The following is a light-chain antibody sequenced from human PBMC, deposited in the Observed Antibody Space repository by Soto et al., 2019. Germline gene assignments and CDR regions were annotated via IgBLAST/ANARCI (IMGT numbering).Light chain of an antibody. Sequence: EIVLTQSPGTLSLSPGERATLSCRASQYVGNIYLAWYQHKPGQAPRLLIYGASNRATGIPDRFSGIGSGTDFTLTISRLEPEDFAVYYCQRYGSSPPYTFGQGTKLEIK. CDR2: GAS. V-gene: IGKV3-20*01. CDR3: QRYGSSPPYT. CDR1: QYVGNIY. J-gene: IGKJ2*01.